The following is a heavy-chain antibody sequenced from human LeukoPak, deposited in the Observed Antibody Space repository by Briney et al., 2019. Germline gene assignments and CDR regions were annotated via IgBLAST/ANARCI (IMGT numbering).Heavy chain of an antibody. CDR2: IIPIFGTA. Sequence: SVKVSCKASGGTFSSYAISWVRQAPGQGLEWMGGIIPIFGTANYAQKFQGRVTITTDESTNTAYMELSSLRSEDTAVYYCARSSSSGAGYYYYYMDVWGKGTTVTVSS. CDR3: ARSSSSGAGYYYYYMDV. J-gene: IGHJ6*03. D-gene: IGHD6-6*01. V-gene: IGHV1-69*05. CDR1: GGTFSSYA.